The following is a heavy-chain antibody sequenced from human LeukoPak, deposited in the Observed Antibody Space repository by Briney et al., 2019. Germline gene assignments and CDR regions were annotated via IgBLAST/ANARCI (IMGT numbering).Heavy chain of an antibody. Sequence: PGGSLRLSCAASGFTFSSYSMNWVRQAPGKGLEWVSYISGSSSTIYYADSVKGRFTISRDNAKNSLYLQMNSLRAEDTAVYYCAAPHTAMANWFDPWGQGTLVTVSS. CDR2: ISGSSSTI. J-gene: IGHJ5*02. CDR3: AAPHTAMANWFDP. CDR1: GFTFSSYS. D-gene: IGHD5-18*01. V-gene: IGHV3-48*04.